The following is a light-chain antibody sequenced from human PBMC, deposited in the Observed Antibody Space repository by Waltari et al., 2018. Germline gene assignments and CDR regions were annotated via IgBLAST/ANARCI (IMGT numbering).Light chain of an antibody. CDR1: ALPNQF. Sequence: SYDLTQPPSVSVSPGQTATITCSGDALPNQFAYWYQQRPGQAPVLVIYKDTERPSGIPERVSGSSSGKTVTLTISGVQAEDEADYYCQSADSSGTYVLFGGGTKLTVL. CDR3: QSADSSGTYVL. J-gene: IGLJ3*02. CDR2: KDT. V-gene: IGLV3-25*03.